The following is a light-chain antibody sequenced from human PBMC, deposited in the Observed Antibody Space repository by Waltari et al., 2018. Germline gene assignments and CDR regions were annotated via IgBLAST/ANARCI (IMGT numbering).Light chain of an antibody. CDR1: SNDVGIHNF. CDR2: DVS. V-gene: IGLV2-14*03. CDR3: SSYTSNNAV. Sequence: QSALTQPASVSGSPGQSITVSCTGISNDVGIHNFVSWYQHHPGKAPKVVIYDVSYRPSGVSGRFSGSKAGNPASLDISGLQAEDEADYYCSSYTSNNAVFGGGTQLTVL. J-gene: IGLJ3*02.